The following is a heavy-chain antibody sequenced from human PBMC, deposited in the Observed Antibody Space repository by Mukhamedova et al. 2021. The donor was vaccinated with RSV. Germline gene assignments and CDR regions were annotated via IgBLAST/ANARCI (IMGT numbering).Heavy chain of an antibody. Sequence: IRQPPGKGLEWIGYIHNSGSTNSNPSLKSRVTISIDTSKNQFSLELSSVTAADTAVYYCARFPGGGDGNNFFDYWGQGTLST. CDR2: IHNSGST. V-gene: IGHV4-59*01. D-gene: IGHD5-24*01. J-gene: IGHJ4*02. CDR3: ARFPGGGDGNNFFDY.